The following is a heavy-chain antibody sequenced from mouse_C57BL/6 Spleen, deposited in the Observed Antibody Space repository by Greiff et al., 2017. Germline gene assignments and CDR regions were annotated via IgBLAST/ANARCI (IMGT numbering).Heavy chain of an antibody. CDR1: GYSFTGYY. J-gene: IGHJ2*01. V-gene: IGHV1-42*01. CDR3: ARSSTPYGY. Sequence: VQLQQSGPELVKPGASVKISCKASGYSFTGYYMNWVKQSPEKSLEWIGEINPSTGGTTYNQKFKAKATLTVDKSSSTAYMHLKSLTSENSAVYYCARSSTPYGYWGKGTTLTVSS. D-gene: IGHD1-1*02. CDR2: INPSTGGT.